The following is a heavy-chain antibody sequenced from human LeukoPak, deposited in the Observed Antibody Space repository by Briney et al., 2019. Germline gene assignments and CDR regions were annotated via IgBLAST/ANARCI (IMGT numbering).Heavy chain of an antibody. V-gene: IGHV4-34*01. D-gene: IGHD3-10*01. Sequence: PSETLSLTCTVYAGSFSGYYWSWIRQPPGKGLEWIGEINHSGSTNYYPSLKSRVTISIDTSKNQFSLRLSSVTAADTAMYYCARLYGSGSYYNYWGQGTLVTVSS. CDR2: INHSGST. J-gene: IGHJ4*02. CDR3: ARLYGSGSYYNY. CDR1: AGSFSGYY.